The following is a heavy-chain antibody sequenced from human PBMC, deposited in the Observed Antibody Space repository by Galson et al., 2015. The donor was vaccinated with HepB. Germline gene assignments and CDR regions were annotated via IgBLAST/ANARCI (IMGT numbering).Heavy chain of an antibody. CDR1: GFTIRTSV. Sequence: SLRLSCAVSGFTIRTSVMSWVRQAPGKGLEWVSSISTTGLYIYYAVSVKGRFTISRDNAKNSLYLQMDSLRPGDTAVYYCARDDYADNVVMFDYWGQGIQVTVSS. D-gene: IGHD4-17*01. CDR3: ARDDYADNVVMFDY. CDR2: ISTTGLYI. V-gene: IGHV3-21*01. J-gene: IGHJ4*02.